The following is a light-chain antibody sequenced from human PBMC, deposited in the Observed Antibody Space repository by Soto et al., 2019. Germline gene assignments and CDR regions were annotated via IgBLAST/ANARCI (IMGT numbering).Light chain of an antibody. V-gene: IGLV2-14*01. J-gene: IGLJ1*01. CDR1: SSDVGAYNY. Sequence: QSALTQPASVSGSPGQSITISCTGTSSDVGAYNYVSWYQQHPGKAPKLMIYEVSYRPSGVSDRLSASKSGTSASLAITGLQAEDEGHYYCQSYDKRLTAYVFGTGTKLTVL. CDR3: QSYDKRLTAYV. CDR2: EVS.